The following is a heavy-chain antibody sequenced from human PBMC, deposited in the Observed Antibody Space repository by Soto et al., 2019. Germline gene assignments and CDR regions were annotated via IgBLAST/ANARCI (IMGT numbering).Heavy chain of an antibody. V-gene: IGHV4-38-2*01. CDR1: GYSISSGNY. CDR2: LYHIGST. J-gene: IGHJ6*02. CDR3: RSSTSCYDESCVDV. Sequence: SETLSLTCAVSGYSISSGNYWAWIRQPPGRGLEWIGSLYHIGSTHCNTSLKSRVTISVDTSKNHFSLELSSVTAADTAIYYCRSSTSCYDESCVDVWGQGTMVTVSS. D-gene: IGHD2-2*01.